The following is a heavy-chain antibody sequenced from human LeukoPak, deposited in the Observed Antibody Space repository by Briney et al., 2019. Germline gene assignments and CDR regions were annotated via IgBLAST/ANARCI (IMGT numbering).Heavy chain of an antibody. Sequence: PGGSLRLSCAASGFTFSSYGMHWVRQAPGKGLEWVAFIRYDGSNKYYADSVKGRFTISRDNSKNTLYLQMNSLRAEDAAVYYCAKDPVVVPAATYYYHYYYMDVWGKGTTVTVSS. CDR2: IRYDGSNK. V-gene: IGHV3-30*02. J-gene: IGHJ6*03. CDR1: GFTFSSYG. CDR3: AKDPVVVPAATYYYHYYYMDV. D-gene: IGHD2-2*01.